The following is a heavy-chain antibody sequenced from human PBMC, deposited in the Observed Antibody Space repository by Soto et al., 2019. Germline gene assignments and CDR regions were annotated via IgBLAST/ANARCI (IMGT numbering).Heavy chain of an antibody. V-gene: IGHV1-2*04. J-gene: IGHJ3*02. Sequence: ASVKVSCKASGYTFTGYYMHWVRQAPGQGLEWMGWINPNSGGTNYAQKFQGWVTMTRDTSISTAYMELSRLRFDDTAVYYCARVTVGYSYGYAFDIWGQGTMVTVSS. CDR3: ARVTVGYSYGYAFDI. CDR2: INPNSGGT. CDR1: GYTFTGYY. D-gene: IGHD5-18*01.